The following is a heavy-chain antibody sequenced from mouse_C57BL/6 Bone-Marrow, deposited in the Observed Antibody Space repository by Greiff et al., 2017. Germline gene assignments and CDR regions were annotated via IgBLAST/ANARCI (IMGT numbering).Heavy chain of an antibody. CDR1: GFNIKDGY. CDR2: IDPENGDT. Sequence: EVQLQQSGAELVRPGASVKLSCTASGFNIKDGYMHWVKQRPEQGLEWIGWIDPENGDTEYASKFQGKATITADTSSNTAYLQLSSLTSEDTAVYYCTRYYEYAYWGQGTLVTVSA. V-gene: IGHV14-4*01. CDR3: TRYYEYAY. J-gene: IGHJ3*01. D-gene: IGHD2-4*01.